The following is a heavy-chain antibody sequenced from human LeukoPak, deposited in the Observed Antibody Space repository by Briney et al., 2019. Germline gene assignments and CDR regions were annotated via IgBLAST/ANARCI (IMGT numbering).Heavy chain of an antibody. V-gene: IGHV1-18*01. CDR3: ARDNRGAYYFDTSAYYHNDAFDI. Sequence: ASVKVSCKASGYTFTSFGISWLRQAPGQGLEWMGWISARNGNINYAQKFQGRVTMTTDTSTSTAYMELRSLRSDDTAVYYCARDNRGAYYFDTSAYYHNDAFDIWGQGTMVTVSS. J-gene: IGHJ3*02. D-gene: IGHD3-22*01. CDR2: ISARNGNI. CDR1: GYTFTSFG.